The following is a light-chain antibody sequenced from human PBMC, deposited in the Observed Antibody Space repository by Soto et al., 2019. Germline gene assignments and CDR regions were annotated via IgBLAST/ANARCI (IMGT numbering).Light chain of an antibody. Sequence: DIVMTQSPDSLAVSLGERATINCKSSQSVLYSSNNKKYLAWYQQKPGQTPKMLIYWASTRESGVPDRFSGSGSGTDFTLTISSLQAEDVAVYFCQQYYTTLVTFGQGTKVEI. CDR1: QSVLYSSNNKKY. V-gene: IGKV4-1*01. CDR3: QQYYTTLVT. J-gene: IGKJ1*01. CDR2: WAS.